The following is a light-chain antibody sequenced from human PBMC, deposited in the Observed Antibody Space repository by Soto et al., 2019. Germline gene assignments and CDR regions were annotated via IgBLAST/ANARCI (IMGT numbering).Light chain of an antibody. Sequence: QSVLTQPPSVSGAPGQTVTISCAGSSSNIGAGYDVHWYQQLPGTAPRLLIYGNTNRHSGVPVRFSGSRSGTSASLAITGLQAEDEADYYCQSFDSRLTIYVFGTGTKLTV. CDR3: QSFDSRLTIYV. CDR1: SSNIGAGYD. CDR2: GNT. V-gene: IGLV1-40*01. J-gene: IGLJ1*01.